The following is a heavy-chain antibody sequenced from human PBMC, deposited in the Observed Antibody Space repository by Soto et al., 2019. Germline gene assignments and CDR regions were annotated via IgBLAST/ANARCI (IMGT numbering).Heavy chain of an antibody. Sequence: PGGSLRLSCAASGLTVSNNFLVWVRQAAGKGLEWVSYISSSGSTIYYADSVKGRFTISRDNAKNSLYLQMNSLRAEDTAVYYCARDKRFSSTWYPAFDYWGQGTMVTVSS. CDR2: ISSSGSTI. V-gene: IGHV3-11*04. D-gene: IGHD6-13*01. J-gene: IGHJ4*02. CDR1: GLTVSNNF. CDR3: ARDKRFSSTWYPAFDY.